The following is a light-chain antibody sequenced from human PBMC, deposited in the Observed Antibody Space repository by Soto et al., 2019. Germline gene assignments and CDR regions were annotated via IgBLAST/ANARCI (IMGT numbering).Light chain of an antibody. CDR2: EVS. Sequence: QSALTQPASVSGSPGQSITIPCTGTSSDVGGYKYVSWYQQHPDKAPKLIIFEVSNRPSGISSRFSGSKSGNTASLTIPVLQAEDEADYYCASYTSSSTSVIFGIGTKLNVL. V-gene: IGLV2-14*01. CDR3: ASYTSSSTSVI. J-gene: IGLJ2*01. CDR1: SSDVGGYKY.